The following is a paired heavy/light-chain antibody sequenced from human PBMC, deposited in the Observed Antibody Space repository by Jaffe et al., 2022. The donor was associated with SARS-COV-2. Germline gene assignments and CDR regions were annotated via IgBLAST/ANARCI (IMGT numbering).Heavy chain of an antibody. D-gene: IGHD1-26*01. J-gene: IGHJ5*02. V-gene: IGHV4-31*03. CDR2: INHNGDT. Sequence: QLQESGPGLVKPSETLSLNCTVSGGSITSGGYSWTWIRQRPGEGLEWIGNINHNGDTYYNPSLQSRLTLSIDTPKNQFSLNLNSVTAADTAVYYCARRSASYLGYSDPWGQGTLVTVSS. CDR3: ARRSASYLGYSDP. CDR1: GGSITSGGYS.
Light chain of an antibody. CDR1: SSNIGANYD. Sequence: QSVLTQPPSVSGAPGQGVTISCTGSSSNIGANYDVHWYQQLPGAAPKLLIYEDNNRPSGVPDRFSASRSGSSASLAITGLQAEDEADYYCQSFDNTLSGCFVFGTGTRVTVL. CDR2: EDN. J-gene: IGLJ1*01. CDR3: QSFDNTLSGCFV. V-gene: IGLV1-40*01.